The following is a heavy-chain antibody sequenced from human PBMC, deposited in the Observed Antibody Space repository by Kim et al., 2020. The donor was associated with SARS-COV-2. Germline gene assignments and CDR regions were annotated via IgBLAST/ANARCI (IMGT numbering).Heavy chain of an antibody. CDR1: GFTFSSYD. Sequence: GGSLRLSCAASGFTFSSYDMHWVRQGTEKGLEWVSSIGTKADTYYPDSVKDRFTISRENAKDSFYLQMNSLRAEDTAVYYCARGPIEEGIRATKGYFDLWGPWTGGTVSS. V-gene: IGHV3-13*04. J-gene: IGHJ2*01. CDR3: ARGPIEEGIRATKGYFDL. CDR2: IGTKADT. D-gene: IGHD1-20*01.